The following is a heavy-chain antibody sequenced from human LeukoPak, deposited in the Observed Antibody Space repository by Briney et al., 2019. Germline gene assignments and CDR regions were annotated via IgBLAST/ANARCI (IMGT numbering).Heavy chain of an antibody. Sequence: GGSLRLSCAASGFTFSSYGMHWVRQAPGKGLEWVAVIWYDGSNKYYADSVKGRFTISRDNSKSTLYLQMNSLRDEDTAVYYCARGCSGGSCFGDFDYWGQGTLGTVSS. J-gene: IGHJ4*02. CDR2: IWYDGSNK. CDR3: ARGCSGGSCFGDFDY. CDR1: GFTFSSYG. V-gene: IGHV3-33*01. D-gene: IGHD2-15*01.